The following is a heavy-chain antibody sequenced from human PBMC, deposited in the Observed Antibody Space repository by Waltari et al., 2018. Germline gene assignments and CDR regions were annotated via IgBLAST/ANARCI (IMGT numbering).Heavy chain of an antibody. V-gene: IGHV3-21*01. Sequence: EVQLVESGGGLVKPGGSLRLSCAASGFTFSSYSMNWVRQAPGQGLEWVSSISSSSSYIYYADSVKGRFTISRDNAKNSLYLQMNSLRAEDTAGYYCARVGLEGFDYWGQGTLVTVSS. CDR1: GFTFSSYS. D-gene: IGHD3-16*01. J-gene: IGHJ4*02. CDR2: ISSSSSYI. CDR3: ARVGLEGFDY.